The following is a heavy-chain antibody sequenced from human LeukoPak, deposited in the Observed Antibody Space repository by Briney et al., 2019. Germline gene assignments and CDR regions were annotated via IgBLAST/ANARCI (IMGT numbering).Heavy chain of an antibody. J-gene: IGHJ2*01. D-gene: IGHD1-26*01. V-gene: IGHV3-15*01. CDR1: GFTYRKDW. Sequence: GGSLRLSCAASGFTYRKDWMSWVRQAPGKGLEWVGRIKRKTDGGTTDYAASVKGRFTISRDDSKHTLYLQMNSLITEHTSVYYCTTQRWELHSNYCYFDLWGRGTPVTVSS. CDR3: TTQRWELHSNYCYFDL. CDR2: IKRKTDGGTT.